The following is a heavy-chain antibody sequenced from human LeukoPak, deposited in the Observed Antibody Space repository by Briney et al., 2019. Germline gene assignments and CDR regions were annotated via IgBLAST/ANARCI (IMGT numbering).Heavy chain of an antibody. D-gene: IGHD6-19*01. CDR2: VSYDGSNK. CDR3: AKDGYSSGWSVYYYYYGMDV. J-gene: IGHJ6*02. CDR1: GFTFSSYG. Sequence: GGSPRLSCAASGFTFSSYGMHWVRQAPGKGLEWVAVVSYDGSNKYYADSVKGRFTISRDNSKNTLYLQMNSLRPEDTAVYYCAKDGYSSGWSVYYYYYGMDVWGQGTTVTVSS. V-gene: IGHV3-30*18.